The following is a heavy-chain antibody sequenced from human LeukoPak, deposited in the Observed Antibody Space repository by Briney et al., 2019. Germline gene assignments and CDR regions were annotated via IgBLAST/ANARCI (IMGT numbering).Heavy chain of an antibody. J-gene: IGHJ6*03. CDR1: GFTFSSYG. CDR2: IRYDGSNK. Sequence: PGGSLRLSCAASGFTFSSYGMHWVRQAPGKGLEWVAFIRYDGSNKYYADSVKGRFTISRDNSKNTLYLQMNSLRAEDTAVYYCAKDRSYGDYEYYMDVWGKGTTVTISS. V-gene: IGHV3-30*02. CDR3: AKDRSYGDYEYYMDV. D-gene: IGHD4-17*01.